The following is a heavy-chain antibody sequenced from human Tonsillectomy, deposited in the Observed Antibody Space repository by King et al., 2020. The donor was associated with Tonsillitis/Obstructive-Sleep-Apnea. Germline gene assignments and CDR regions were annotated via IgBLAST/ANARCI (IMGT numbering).Heavy chain of an antibody. D-gene: IGHD4-11*01. CDR1: GFNVSSKY. Sequence: QLVQSGGGLVQPGGSLRLSCAASGFNVSSKYMSWVRQAPGKGLEWVSVIYGGGSTFYADSVKGRFSISRHKSKNTLYLQMNSLRGEDTAVYYCAARVWMYSYHNYYFHMDVWGKGPTVTVSS. CDR2: IYGGGST. J-gene: IGHJ6*03. V-gene: IGHV3-53*04. CDR3: AARVWMYSYHNYYFHMDV.